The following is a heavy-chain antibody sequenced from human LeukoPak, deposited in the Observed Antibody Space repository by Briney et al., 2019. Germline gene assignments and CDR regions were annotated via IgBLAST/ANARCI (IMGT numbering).Heavy chain of an antibody. Sequence: GGSLRLSCAPSAFASNNTAMTWVRQAPGKGLEWVSNINDNGGQRHYTDSVKGRFTISRDNSKNTMFLQLDSLRAEDTAVYYCARTQWRVGATDYFDYWGQGIPGTVSS. CDR3: ARTQWRVGATDYFDY. CDR2: INDNGGQR. D-gene: IGHD1-26*01. V-gene: IGHV3-23*01. CDR1: AFASNNTA. J-gene: IGHJ4*02.